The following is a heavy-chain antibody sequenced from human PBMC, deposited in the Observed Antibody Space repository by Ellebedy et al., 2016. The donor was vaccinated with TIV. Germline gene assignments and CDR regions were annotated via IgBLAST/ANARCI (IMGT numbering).Heavy chain of an antibody. CDR1: GFTFTSYA. J-gene: IGHJ1*01. Sequence: GESLKISCAASGFTFTSYAMSWVRQAPGKGLEWVSSLSGSGGRADYADSVKGRFTISRDNSKNTLYLQMNSLRAEDTAVYYCAIFDYYHHWGQGTPVTVSS. CDR2: LSGSGGRA. V-gene: IGHV3-23*01. CDR3: AIFDYYHH.